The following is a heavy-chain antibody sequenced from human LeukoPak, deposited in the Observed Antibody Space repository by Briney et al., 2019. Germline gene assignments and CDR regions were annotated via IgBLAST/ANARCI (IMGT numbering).Heavy chain of an antibody. V-gene: IGHV4-39*01. J-gene: IGHJ6*02. CDR3: ARLDYYYYGMDV. CDR2: IYYSGST. Sequence: PSETLSLICTVSGGSISSGGYYWSWIRQRPGKGLEWIGSIYYSGSTYYNPSLKSRVTISVDTSKNQFSLKLSSVTAADTAVYYCARLDYYYYGMDVWGQGTTVTVSS. CDR1: GGSISSGGYY.